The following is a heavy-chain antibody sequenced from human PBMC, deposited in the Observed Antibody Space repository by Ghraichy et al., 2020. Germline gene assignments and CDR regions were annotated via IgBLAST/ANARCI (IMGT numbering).Heavy chain of an antibody. CDR2: INHNGNT. CDR1: GSSFSDSNYY. J-gene: IGHJ4*02. CDR3: VRWMIGTTSDS. D-gene: IGHD2-21*01. Sequence: GSLSLTCTVSGSSFSDSNYYWGWIRQPPGKGLEWVGTINHNGNTYYNPSLMSRVTISVDTSRNQFSLEFSSVSAADTAVYYCVRWMIGTTSDSWGQGTLVTVSS. V-gene: IGHV4-39*01.